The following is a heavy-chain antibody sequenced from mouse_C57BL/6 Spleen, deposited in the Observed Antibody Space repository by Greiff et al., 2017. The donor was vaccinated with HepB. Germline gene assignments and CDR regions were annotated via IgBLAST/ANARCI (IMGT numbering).Heavy chain of an antibody. Sequence: DVKLVESGGDLVKPGGSLKLSCAASGFTFSSYGMSWVRQTPDKRLEWVATISSGGSYTYYPDSVKGRFTISRDNAKNTLYLQMSSLKSEDTAMYYCARRNSTYFDYWGQGTTLTVSS. CDR1: GFTFSSYG. D-gene: IGHD2-5*01. V-gene: IGHV5-6*02. CDR3: ARRNSTYFDY. CDR2: ISSGGSYT. J-gene: IGHJ2*01.